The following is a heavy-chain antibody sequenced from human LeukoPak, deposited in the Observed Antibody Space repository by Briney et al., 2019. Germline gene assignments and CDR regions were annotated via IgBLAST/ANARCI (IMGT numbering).Heavy chain of an antibody. Sequence: TGGSLRLSCAASGFTFSNYSMNWVRQAPGKGLEWVSYISRSRSTIYYADSVKGRFTISGDNAKNSLYLQMHSLRAEDTAVYYCARAKRNGFDIWGQGTMVTVSS. V-gene: IGHV3-48*01. CDR1: GFTFSNYS. CDR3: ARAKRNGFDI. CDR2: ISRSRSTI. J-gene: IGHJ3*02.